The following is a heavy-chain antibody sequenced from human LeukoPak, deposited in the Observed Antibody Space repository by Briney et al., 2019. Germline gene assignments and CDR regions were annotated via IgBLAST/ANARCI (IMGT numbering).Heavy chain of an antibody. CDR2: IGGLGGST. J-gene: IGHJ4*02. Sequence: GGSLRLSXEASGFTFRSHAMAWVRQAPGKGLEWVSAIGGLGGSTYYADSVKGRFTISRDNSKNTVYLEMNSLRAEDTALYYCARDPGVVAFHYFDFWGQGILVTVSS. D-gene: IGHD3-3*01. CDR3: ARDPGVVAFHYFDF. CDR1: GFTFRSHA. V-gene: IGHV3-23*01.